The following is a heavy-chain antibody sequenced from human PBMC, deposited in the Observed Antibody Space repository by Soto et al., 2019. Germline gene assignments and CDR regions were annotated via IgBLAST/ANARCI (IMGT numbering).Heavy chain of an antibody. J-gene: IGHJ3*02. Sequence: GGSISSSSYYWGWIRQPPGKGLEWIGSIYYSGSTYYNPSLKSRVSMSLDTSKNQFSLKLSSVTAADTAVYYCAKYVDTTSETDAFDIWGQGTMVTVSS. CDR3: AKYVDTTSETDAFDI. V-gene: IGHV4-39*07. D-gene: IGHD5-18*01. CDR2: IYYSGST. CDR1: GGSISSSSYY.